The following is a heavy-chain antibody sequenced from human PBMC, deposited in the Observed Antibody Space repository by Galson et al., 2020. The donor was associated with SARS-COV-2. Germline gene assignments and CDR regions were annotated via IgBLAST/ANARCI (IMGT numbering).Heavy chain of an antibody. CDR1: GGSTSSSIYF. D-gene: IGHD1-26*01. CDR2: TYDSGST. Sequence: SETLSLTCTVSGGSTSSSIYFWGWIRQHPGKGLQWIGTTYDSGSTYYDPSLKSRLTISVDTSKNQFTLKLGSVTAADTAVYYCARHGRGELLFPFDYWGQGILVTVSS. CDR3: ARHGRGELLFPFDY. J-gene: IGHJ4*02. V-gene: IGHV4-39*01.